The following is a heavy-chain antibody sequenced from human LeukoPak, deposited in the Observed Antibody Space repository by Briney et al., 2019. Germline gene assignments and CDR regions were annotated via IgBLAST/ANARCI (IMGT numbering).Heavy chain of an antibody. J-gene: IGHJ4*02. Sequence: PGGSLRLSCAASGFTFSSYALTWVRQAPGKGLEWVSGISGSGSRTYYADSVKGRFTISRDNSKNTLYLQMNSLSPEDSVIYYCARGYGSGTPFDYWGQGTLVTVSS. CDR3: ARGYGSGTPFDY. V-gene: IGHV3-23*01. CDR1: GFTFSSYA. D-gene: IGHD3-10*01. CDR2: ISGSGSRT.